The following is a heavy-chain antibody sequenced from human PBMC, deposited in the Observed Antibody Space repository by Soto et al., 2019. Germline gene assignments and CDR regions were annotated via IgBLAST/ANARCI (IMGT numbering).Heavy chain of an antibody. CDR3: AILSN. V-gene: IGHV3-53*02. D-gene: IGHD6-6*01. Sequence: EVQLVETGGGLIQPGGSLRLSCAASGFTVSSNYMNWVRQAPGKGLEWLSIIYSDGTTNYADSVKGRFTISRDNFKNTLSLQMNNLRAEDTAVYYCAILSNSGQGTLVTVSS. CDR1: GFTVSSNY. J-gene: IGHJ4*02. CDR2: IYSDGTT.